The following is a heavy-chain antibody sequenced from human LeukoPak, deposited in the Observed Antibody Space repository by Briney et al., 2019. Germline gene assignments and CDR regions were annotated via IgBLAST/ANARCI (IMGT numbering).Heavy chain of an antibody. CDR2: ISGSGYSA. J-gene: IGHJ4*02. D-gene: IGHD3-10*01. Sequence: GGTLRLSCAASGFTFSSYGMSWVRQAPGKGLEWVSAISGSGYSAYYADSVKGRFTISRDNSKNTLFLQMNSLRAEDTAVYYCAKDALRAVPYYFDYWGQGTLVTVSS. CDR3: AKDALRAVPYYFDY. CDR1: GFTFSSYG. V-gene: IGHV3-23*01.